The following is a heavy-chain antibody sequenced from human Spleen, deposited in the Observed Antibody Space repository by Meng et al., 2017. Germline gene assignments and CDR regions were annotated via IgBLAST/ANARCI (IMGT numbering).Heavy chain of an antibody. D-gene: IGHD4-17*01. CDR2: IYYSGST. V-gene: IGHV4-61*01. J-gene: IGHJ4*02. CDR1: GGSVSSGSYY. Sequence: VPLQESGPGLVRPSETLSLTCTVSGGSVSSGSYYWSWIRQPPGKGLEWIGYIYYSGSTNYNPSLKSRVTISVDTSKNQFSLKLSSVTAADTAVYYCARGRGRATVTFDYWGQGTLVTVSS. CDR3: ARGRGRATVTFDY.